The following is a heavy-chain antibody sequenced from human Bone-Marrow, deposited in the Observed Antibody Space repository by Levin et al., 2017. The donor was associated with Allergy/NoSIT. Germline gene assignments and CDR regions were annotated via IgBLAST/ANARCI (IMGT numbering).Heavy chain of an antibody. Sequence: LSLTCAASGFTFRRYSMHWVRQAPGKGLEWVSSISTDGSYRYYGDSVRGRVTISRDNARDSLYLQMNSLRAEDTAVYYCARSGEVAIIRENWFNPWGQGTLVTVSS. CDR1: GFTFRRYS. CDR3: ARSGEVAIIRENWFNP. D-gene: IGHD2/OR15-2a*01. J-gene: IGHJ5*02. V-gene: IGHV3-21*01. CDR2: ISTDGSYR.